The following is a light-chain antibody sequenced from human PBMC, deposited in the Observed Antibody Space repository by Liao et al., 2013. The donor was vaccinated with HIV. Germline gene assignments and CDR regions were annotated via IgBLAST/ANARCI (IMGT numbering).Light chain of an antibody. Sequence: SYELTQPPSVSVSPGQTASITCSGDKLGDKYACWYQQKPGQSPVLVIYQDSKRPSGIPERFSGSSSGNTATLTISETQPLDEAVYYCQTWTKNGVVFGRRDRNLTVL. CDR2: QDS. V-gene: IGLV3-1*01. CDR3: QTWTKNGVV. CDR1: KLGDKY. J-gene: IGLJ2*01.